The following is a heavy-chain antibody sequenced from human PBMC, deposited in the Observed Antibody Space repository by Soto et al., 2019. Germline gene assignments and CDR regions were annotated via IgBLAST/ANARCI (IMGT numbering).Heavy chain of an antibody. CDR1: GFTFSSDW. CDR3: AKEWLDV. J-gene: IGHJ6*04. CDR2: IGGSGGST. Sequence: PGGSLRLSCAASGFTFSSDWMHWFRQAPGKGLVWVSRIGGSGGSTTYADSVKGRFTISRDNSKNTLYLQMNSLRAEDTAVYYCAKEWLDVWGKGTTVTVSS. V-gene: IGHV3-74*01.